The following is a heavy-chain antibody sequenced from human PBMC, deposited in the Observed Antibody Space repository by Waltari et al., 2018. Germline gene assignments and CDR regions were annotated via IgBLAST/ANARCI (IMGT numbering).Heavy chain of an antibody. CDR2: INPSGGGT. V-gene: IGHV1-2*06. CDR1: GYTFTGYY. CDR3: ATGGNSGSYYDYYDGMDV. D-gene: IGHD1-26*01. Sequence: QVQLVQSGAEVKKPGASVKVSCKASGYTFTGYYMHWVRQTPGQGLEWMGRINPSGGGTNYAQKFQGRVTMTRDTSISTAYMELSSLRADDTAVYYCATGGNSGSYYDYYDGMDVWGQGTTVTVSS. J-gene: IGHJ6*02.